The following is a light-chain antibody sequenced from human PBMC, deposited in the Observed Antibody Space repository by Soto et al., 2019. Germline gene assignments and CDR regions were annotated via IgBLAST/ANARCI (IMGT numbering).Light chain of an antibody. J-gene: IGKJ1*01. CDR2: GTS. V-gene: IGKV3-20*01. Sequence: EIVLTQSPGTLSLSPGERATLSCRASQSVSNNYLAWYQQKPGQAPSLLIYGTSSRAPDIPDRFRGSGSGTDFTLTISRLEPEDFAVYYCQQYGSSPPTFGQGTKVDIK. CDR1: QSVSNNY. CDR3: QQYGSSPPT.